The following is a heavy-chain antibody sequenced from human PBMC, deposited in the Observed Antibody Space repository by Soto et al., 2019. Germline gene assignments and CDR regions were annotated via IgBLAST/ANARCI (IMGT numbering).Heavy chain of an antibody. J-gene: IGHJ3*02. CDR2: IKQDGSEK. D-gene: IGHD2-8*02. CDR3: ARVEYCTGNRCFDVFDI. CDR1: GFTFSSYW. V-gene: IGHV3-7*04. Sequence: GSLRLSCAASGFTFSSYWMSWVRQAPGKGLEWVANIKQDGSEKYYVDSVKGRFTISRDNAKNSLYLQMNSLRAEDTAVYYCARVEYCTGNRCFDVFDIWGQGTMVTVSS.